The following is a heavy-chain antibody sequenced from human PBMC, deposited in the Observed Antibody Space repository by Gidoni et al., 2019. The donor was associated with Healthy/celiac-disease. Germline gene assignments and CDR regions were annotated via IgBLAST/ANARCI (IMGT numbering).Heavy chain of an antibody. V-gene: IGHV3-7*01. J-gene: IGHJ5*02. Sequence: SCAASGFTFSSYWMSWVRQAPGKGLEWVANIKQDGSEKYYVDSVKGRFTISRDNAKNSLYLQMNSLRAEDTAVYYCARDQFADPTSIAVAHSQAGFDPWGQGTLVTVSS. D-gene: IGHD6-19*01. CDR3: ARDQFADPTSIAVAHSQAGFDP. CDR1: GFTFSSYW. CDR2: IKQDGSEK.